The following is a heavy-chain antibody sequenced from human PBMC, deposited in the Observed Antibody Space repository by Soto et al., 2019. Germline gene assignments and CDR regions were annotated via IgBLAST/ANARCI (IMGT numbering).Heavy chain of an antibody. Sequence: QVQVVQSGAEVKKPGSSVKVSCKASGGTFSSYTISWVRQAPGQGLEWMGRIIPILGIANYAQKFQGRVTITADKSTSTAYMELRSLRTEDTAVYYCARDAWYQLLEGAFDIWGQGTMVTVSS. D-gene: IGHD2-2*01. CDR1: GGTFSSYT. V-gene: IGHV1-69*08. CDR3: ARDAWYQLLEGAFDI. J-gene: IGHJ3*02. CDR2: IIPILGIA.